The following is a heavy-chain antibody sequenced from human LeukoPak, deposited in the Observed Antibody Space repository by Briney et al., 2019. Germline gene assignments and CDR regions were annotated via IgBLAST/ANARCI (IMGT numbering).Heavy chain of an antibody. CDR3: ARARDGYTQYYFDY. D-gene: IGHD5-24*01. J-gene: IGHJ4*02. CDR2: INSDGSST. Sequence: GGSLRLSCAASGFTFSSYWMHWVRQAPGRGLVWVSRINSDGSSTSYADSVKGRFTISRDNAKNTLYLQMNSLRAEDTAVYYCARARDGYTQYYFDYWGQGTLVTVSS. CDR1: GFTFSSYW. V-gene: IGHV3-74*01.